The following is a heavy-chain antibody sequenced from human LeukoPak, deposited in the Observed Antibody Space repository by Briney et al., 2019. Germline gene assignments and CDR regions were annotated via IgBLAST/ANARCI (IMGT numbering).Heavy chain of an antibody. V-gene: IGHV4-39*01. CDR1: GDSISGSAYY. CDR3: TRQQTNNYGSGSPFDY. CDR2: IYQSGNT. Sequence: SETLSLTCTVSGDSISGSAYYWAWIRQPPGRGLEWIGSIYQSGNTHYNPSLESPITMFVDTSKNQFSLKLRSVTAPDTAVTYCTRQQTNNYGSGSPFDYWGRGTLVTVSS. D-gene: IGHD3-10*01. J-gene: IGHJ4*02.